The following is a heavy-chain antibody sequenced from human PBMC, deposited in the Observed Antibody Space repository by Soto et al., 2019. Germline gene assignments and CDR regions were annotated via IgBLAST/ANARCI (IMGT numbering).Heavy chain of an antibody. V-gene: IGHV1-18*01. D-gene: IGHD3-16*01. J-gene: IGHJ3*02. Sequence: ASVKVSCKASGYTFTSYGISWVRQAPGQGLEWMGWISAYNGNTNYAQKLQGRVTMTTDTSTSTAYMELRSLRSDDTAVYYCARVRKGAPRLLGAFDIWGQGTMVTVSS. CDR3: ARVRKGAPRLLGAFDI. CDR2: ISAYNGNT. CDR1: GYTFTSYG.